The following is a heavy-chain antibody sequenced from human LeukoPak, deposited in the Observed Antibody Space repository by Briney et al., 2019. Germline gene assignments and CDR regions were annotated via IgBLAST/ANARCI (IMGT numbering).Heavy chain of an antibody. CDR2: ISYDGSNK. CDR3: AREETRGVFDY. J-gene: IGHJ4*02. V-gene: IGHV3-30*03. CDR1: GFTFSSYG. Sequence: GGSLRLSCVASGFTFSSYGMHWVRQAPGKGLEWVAVISYDGSNKYYADSVKGRFTISRDNSKNTLYLHMNSLRAEDTAVYYCAREETRGVFDYWGQGTLVTVSS.